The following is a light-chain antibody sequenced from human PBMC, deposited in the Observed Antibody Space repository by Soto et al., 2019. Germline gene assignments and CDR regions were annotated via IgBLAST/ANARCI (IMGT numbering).Light chain of an antibody. Sequence: EIVMTQSPDTLSVSPGEGATLSCRASQSIRINLAWYQQRPGQAPRLLMYGASTRADGIPARFSGSGSGTEFTLTISSRQSEDFAVSYCQQYHLWHPWTSGQGTKVELK. J-gene: IGKJ1*01. CDR2: GAS. CDR1: QSIRIN. CDR3: QQYHLWHPWT. V-gene: IGKV3-15*01.